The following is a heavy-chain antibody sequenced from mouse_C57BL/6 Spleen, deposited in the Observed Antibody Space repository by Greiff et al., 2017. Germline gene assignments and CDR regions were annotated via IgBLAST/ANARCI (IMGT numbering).Heavy chain of an antibody. D-gene: IGHD1-2*01. Sequence: VQLQQSGTVLARPGASVKMSCKTSGYTFTSYWMHWVKQRPGQGLEWIGAIYPGNSDTSYNQKFKGKAKLTAVTSASTAYMELSSLTNEDSAVYYGARDGRRHYHGYFDVWGTGTTVTVSS. CDR2: IYPGNSDT. V-gene: IGHV1-5*01. CDR1: GYTFTSYW. CDR3: ARDGRRHYHGYFDV. J-gene: IGHJ1*03.